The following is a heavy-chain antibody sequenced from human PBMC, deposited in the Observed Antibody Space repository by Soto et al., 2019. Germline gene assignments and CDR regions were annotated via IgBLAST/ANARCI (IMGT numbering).Heavy chain of an antibody. J-gene: IGHJ6*02. V-gene: IGHV5-10-1*01. CDR1: GYSFTTHW. D-gene: IGHD1-1*01. Sequence: PGESLKISCQGSGYSFTTHWITWVSQTPGKGLEWMGRIDPSNSYINYSPSFQGHVTISVDRSISTAYLQWSRPEASDNAIYYCARRLSGPKEEYNAYYFYGLDVWGQGTKVTVSS. CDR2: IDPSNSYI. CDR3: ARRLSGPKEEYNAYYFYGLDV.